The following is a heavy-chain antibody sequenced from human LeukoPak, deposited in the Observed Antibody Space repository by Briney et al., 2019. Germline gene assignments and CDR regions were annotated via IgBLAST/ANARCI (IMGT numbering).Heavy chain of an antibody. V-gene: IGHV4-61*02. CDR1: GGSISSGSYF. CDR2: VYTSGST. D-gene: IGHD2-15*01. Sequence: SETLSLTCSVSGGSISSGSYFWSWIRQPAGEGLEWIGRVYTSGSTSYNPSLKSRVTISVDTSKNQFSLKLSSVTAADTAVYYCARATVVGAYAYWGQGTLVTVSS. J-gene: IGHJ4*02. CDR3: ARATVVGAYAY.